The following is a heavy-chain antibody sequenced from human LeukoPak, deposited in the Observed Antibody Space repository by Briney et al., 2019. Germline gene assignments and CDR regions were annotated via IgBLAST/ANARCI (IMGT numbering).Heavy chain of an antibody. CDR1: GFTFDDYA. CDR2: ISGDGGNT. V-gene: IGHV3-43*02. D-gene: IGHD2-21*01. CDR3: AKARLNRNYFDY. J-gene: IGHJ4*02. Sequence: GGSLRLSCAASGFTFDDYAMHWVRQAPGKGLEWVSLISGDGGNTYYADSVKGRFTISRDNSKNYLYLQMNSLRTEDTALYYCAKARLNRNYFDYWGQGTLVTVSS.